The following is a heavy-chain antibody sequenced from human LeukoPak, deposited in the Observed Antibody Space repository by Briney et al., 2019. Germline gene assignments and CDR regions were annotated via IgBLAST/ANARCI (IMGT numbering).Heavy chain of an antibody. CDR1: GYTFTSYG. Sequence: GASVKVSCKASGYTFTSYGISWVRQAPGQGLEWMGWINTNTGNPTYAQGFTGRFVFSLDTSVSTAYLQISSLKAEDTAVYYCARDFTAKPLYYWGQGTLVTVSS. V-gene: IGHV7-4-1*02. D-gene: IGHD2-21*02. CDR2: INTNTGNP. CDR3: ARDFTAKPLYY. J-gene: IGHJ4*02.